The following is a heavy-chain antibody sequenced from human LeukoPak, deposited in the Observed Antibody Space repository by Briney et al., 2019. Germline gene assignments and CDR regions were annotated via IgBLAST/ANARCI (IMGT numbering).Heavy chain of an antibody. J-gene: IGHJ5*02. Sequence: GGSLRLSCAASGFTFSSYSMNWVRQAPGKGLEWVSYISSSSSTIYYADSVKGRFTISRDNAKNSLYLQMNSLRAEDTAVYYCARDNGYSSSDWFDPWGQGTLSPSPQ. CDR3: ARDNGYSSSDWFDP. CDR2: ISSSSSTI. CDR1: GFTFSSYS. V-gene: IGHV3-48*04. D-gene: IGHD6-13*01.